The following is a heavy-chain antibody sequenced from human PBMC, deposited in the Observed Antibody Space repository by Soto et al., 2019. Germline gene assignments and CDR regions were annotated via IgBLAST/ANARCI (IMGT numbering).Heavy chain of an antibody. CDR2: ILNDASGH. Sequence: QVQLVESGGGVVQPGTSLRLSCAAPGFTFSRHGMHWVRQTPGKGLEWLAVILNDASGHWYADSVKGRFTISRDNFENTLSLQMNGLRLEDTGMYYCARDDDYPDNGFDYWGQGTLVTVSS. V-gene: IGHV3-33*01. CDR1: GFTFSRHG. D-gene: IGHD4-17*01. J-gene: IGHJ4*02. CDR3: ARDDDYPDNGFDY.